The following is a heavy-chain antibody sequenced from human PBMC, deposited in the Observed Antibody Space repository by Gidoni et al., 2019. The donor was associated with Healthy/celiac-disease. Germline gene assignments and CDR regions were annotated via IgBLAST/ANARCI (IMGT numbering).Heavy chain of an antibody. CDR3: ARGYCSSTSCYDAFDI. CDR2: INPSGGST. J-gene: IGHJ3*02. CDR1: GYTFSCYS. D-gene: IGHD2-2*01. V-gene: IGHV1-46*03. Sequence: QVNMVQSGAEVKKPGASVKVSCKASGYTFSCYSMPWVRQAPGQGLEWMGIINPSGGSTSYAQKYQGRVTMTRNTSTSTVYMELSSLRSEDTAVYYCARGYCSSTSCYDAFDIWGQGTMVTVSS.